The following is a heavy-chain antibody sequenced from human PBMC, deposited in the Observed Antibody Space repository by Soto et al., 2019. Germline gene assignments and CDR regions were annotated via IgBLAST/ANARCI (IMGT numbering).Heavy chain of an antibody. CDR1: GYSFTSYW. Sequence: PGESLKISCKGAGYSFTSYWIGWVRQMPGKGLEWMGIIYPGDSDTRYSPSFQGQVTISADKSISTAYLQWSSLKASDTAMYYCARQGPEMATIKARFDYWGQGTLVTV. CDR3: ARQGPEMATIKARFDY. D-gene: IGHD5-12*01. V-gene: IGHV5-51*01. CDR2: IYPGDSDT. J-gene: IGHJ4*02.